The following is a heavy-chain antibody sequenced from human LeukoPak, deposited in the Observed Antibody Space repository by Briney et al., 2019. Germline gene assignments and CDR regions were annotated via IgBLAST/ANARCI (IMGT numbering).Heavy chain of an antibody. D-gene: IGHD1-26*01. Sequence: GGSLRLPCAASGFIFSSHGMHWVRQSPGKGLEWVAVIWYDGSNKYYADSVKGRFTISRDNSKNTVYLQMNSLRAEDTAIYYCAKDSSAYSGSYYDYWGQGTLVTVSS. CDR3: AKDSSAYSGSYYDY. CDR2: IWYDGSNK. V-gene: IGHV3-33*06. CDR1: GFIFSSHG. J-gene: IGHJ4*02.